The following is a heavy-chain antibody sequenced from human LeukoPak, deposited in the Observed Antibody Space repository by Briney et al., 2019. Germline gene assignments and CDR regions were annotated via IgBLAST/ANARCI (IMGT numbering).Heavy chain of an antibody. D-gene: IGHD1-26*01. CDR2: IEQDGSQK. J-gene: IGHJ4*02. CDR1: GFTFSSYW. CDR3: ARNSGSNPFDY. Sequence: GGSLRVSCAASGFTFSSYWLSWVRQAPGKGLEWVASIEQDGSQKYYVDSVRGRFTISRDNAKNSVYLQTNSLRVEDTAVYYCARNSGSNPFDYWGQGTLVTVSS. V-gene: IGHV3-7*01.